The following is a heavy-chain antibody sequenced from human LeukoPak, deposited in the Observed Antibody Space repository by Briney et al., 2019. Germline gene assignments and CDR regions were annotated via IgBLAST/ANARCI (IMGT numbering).Heavy chain of an antibody. CDR2: INPNSGGT. Sequence: ASVKVSCKASGHTFTGYYMHWVRQAPGQGLEWMGWINPNSGGTNYAQKFQGRVTMTRDTSISTAYMELSRLRSDDTAVYYCARMKYQLLWADDYWGQGTLVTVSS. D-gene: IGHD2-2*01. J-gene: IGHJ4*02. CDR3: ARMKYQLLWADDY. V-gene: IGHV1-2*02. CDR1: GHTFTGYY.